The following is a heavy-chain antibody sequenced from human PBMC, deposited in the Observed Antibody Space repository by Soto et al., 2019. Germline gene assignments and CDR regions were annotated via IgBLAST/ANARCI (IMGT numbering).Heavy chain of an antibody. CDR1: GGSISSGGYY. Sequence: QVQLQESGPGLVKPSQTLSLTCTVSGGSISSGGYYWSWIRQHPGKGLEWIGYIYYSGSTYYNPSLKSRVTISVDTSKNQFSLKLSSVTAADTAVYYCAREREEDIVVVPAAIVGGTGGAFDIWGQGTMVTVSS. J-gene: IGHJ3*02. CDR3: AREREEDIVVVPAAIVGGTGGAFDI. CDR2: IYYSGST. V-gene: IGHV4-31*03. D-gene: IGHD2-2*01.